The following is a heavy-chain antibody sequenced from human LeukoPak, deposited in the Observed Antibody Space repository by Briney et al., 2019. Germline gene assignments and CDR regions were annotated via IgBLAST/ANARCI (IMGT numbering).Heavy chain of an antibody. V-gene: IGHV3-23*01. D-gene: IGHD2-15*01. J-gene: IGHJ5*02. CDR2: ISGRGGST. CDR1: GFTFSSYA. Sequence: GGSLRLSCAASGFTFSSYAMSWVRQAPGKGLEWVSAISGRGGSTYYADSVKGRFTISRDNSKNTLYLQMNSLRAEDTAVYYCAKDLTGYCSGGSCYTNWFDPWGQGTLVTVSS. CDR3: AKDLTGYCSGGSCYTNWFDP.